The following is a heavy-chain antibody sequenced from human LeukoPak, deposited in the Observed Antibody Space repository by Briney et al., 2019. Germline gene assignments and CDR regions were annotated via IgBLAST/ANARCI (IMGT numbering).Heavy chain of an antibody. J-gene: IGHJ2*01. CDR2: IYYSGNT. CDR3: ARDRDSSGLRDFDL. CDR1: GGTISSYY. Sequence: SETLSLTCTVSGGTISSYYWSWIRQPPGKGLEWIGYIYYSGNTNYNPSLKSRVSISIDTSKNQFSLQLSSVTAADTAVYYCARDRDSSGLRDFDLWGRGTLVTVSA. V-gene: IGHV4-59*01. D-gene: IGHD3-22*01.